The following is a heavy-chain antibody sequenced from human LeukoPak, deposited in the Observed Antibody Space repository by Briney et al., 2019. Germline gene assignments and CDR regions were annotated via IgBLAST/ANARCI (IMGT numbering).Heavy chain of an antibody. CDR3: ARSPDYYGSGSYLVSYYFDY. D-gene: IGHD3-10*01. Sequence: SETLSLTCTVSGGSLSGYYWSWIRQPPGKGLEWIGYIYYRGSTYYNPSLKSRVTISVDTSKNHFSLKLSSVTAADTAVYYCARSPDYYGSGSYLVSYYFDYWGQGTLVTVSS. J-gene: IGHJ4*02. V-gene: IGHV4-59*08. CDR1: GGSLSGYY. CDR2: IYYRGST.